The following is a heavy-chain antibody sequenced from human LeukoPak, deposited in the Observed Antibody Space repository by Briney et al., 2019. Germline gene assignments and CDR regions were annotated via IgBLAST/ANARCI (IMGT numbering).Heavy chain of an antibody. D-gene: IGHD3-22*01. Sequence: SETLSLTCTVSGGSISSYYWSWIRQPPGKGLEWIGYIYYSGSTIYNPSLKSRVTISVDTSKNQFSLKLSSVTAADTAVYYCAGTPLNYYDSSGYYFPFDYWGQGTLVTVSS. J-gene: IGHJ4*02. CDR3: AGTPLNYYDSSGYYFPFDY. CDR1: GGSISSYY. V-gene: IGHV4-59*01. CDR2: IYYSGST.